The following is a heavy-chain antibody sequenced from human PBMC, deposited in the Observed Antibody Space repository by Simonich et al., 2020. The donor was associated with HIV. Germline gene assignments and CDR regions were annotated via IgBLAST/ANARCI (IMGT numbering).Heavy chain of an antibody. V-gene: IGHV1-2*02. CDR1: GYTFTGYY. Sequence: QVQLVQSGAEVKKPGASVKVSCKASGYTFTGYYIHWVRQAPGQGLEYMGWFKHKSGRTNYAQKFQGRVTMTRDTSIRTAYMELSRLESDDTAMYYCARGVDSGSYFWFDPWGQGTLVTVSS. CDR3: ARGVDSGSYFWFDP. J-gene: IGHJ5*02. D-gene: IGHD1-26*01. CDR2: FKHKSGRT.